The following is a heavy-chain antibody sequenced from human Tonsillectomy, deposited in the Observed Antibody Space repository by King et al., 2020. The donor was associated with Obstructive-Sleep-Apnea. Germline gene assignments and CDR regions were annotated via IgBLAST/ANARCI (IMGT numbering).Heavy chain of an antibody. CDR1: GYTFTSYG. J-gene: IGHJ4*02. CDR2: ISAYNGNT. CDR3: VGEGQQLDLDY. D-gene: IGHD6-13*01. Sequence: QLVQSGAEVKKPGASVKVSCKASGYTFTSYGISWVRQAPGQGLEWMGWISAYNGNTKYAQKFQGRVTMTTDTSTSTAYMELRSLRSDDTAGYFWVGEGQQLDLDYWGQGTLVTVSS. V-gene: IGHV1-18*01.